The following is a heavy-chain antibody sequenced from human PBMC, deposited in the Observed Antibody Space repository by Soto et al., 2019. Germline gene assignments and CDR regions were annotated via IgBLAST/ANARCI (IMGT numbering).Heavy chain of an antibody. CDR1: GFTFSRYA. J-gene: IGHJ4*02. V-gene: IGHV3-30-3*01. CDR2: ISHDGINK. D-gene: IGHD2-2*01. CDR3: GRCTSTSCHLGSDY. Sequence: GGSRRLSCAASGFTFSRYAMNWVRQAPGKGLEWVALISHDGINKYYADSVRGRFTISRDSSANTLYLQMNSLRAADTAVYYCGRCTSTSCHLGSDYWGQGTLVTVSS.